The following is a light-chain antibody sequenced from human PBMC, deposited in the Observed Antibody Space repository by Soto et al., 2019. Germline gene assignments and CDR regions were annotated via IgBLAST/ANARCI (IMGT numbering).Light chain of an antibody. V-gene: IGLV2-8*01. CDR1: NSDIGEYNY. J-gene: IGLJ2*01. CDR2: EVT. CDR3: AAWDDSLSGL. Sequence: QSALTQPPSASGSPGQSVTIPCTGTNSDIGEYNYVSWYQQHPGKVPKLLIYEVTKRPPGVPDRFSGSKSGTSASLAISGLRSEDEADYYCAAWDDSLSGLFGGGTQLTVL.